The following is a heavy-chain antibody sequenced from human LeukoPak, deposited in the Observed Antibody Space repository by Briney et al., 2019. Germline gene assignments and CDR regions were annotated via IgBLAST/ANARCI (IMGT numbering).Heavy chain of an antibody. V-gene: IGHV4-30-4*02. CDR1: GGPINSRDYF. CDR3: GAYYDSSGYHDAFHM. CDR2: ISNSGGA. D-gene: IGHD3-22*01. J-gene: IGHJ3*02. Sequence: SDTLSLMCTLCGGPINSRDYFWRWIRQHPGRGLEWIGYISNSGGASYNPSLKSRVTISEDTSKNQFSLKLSPVTAADTAVYYCGAYYDSSGYHDAFHMWGQGTMVTVSS.